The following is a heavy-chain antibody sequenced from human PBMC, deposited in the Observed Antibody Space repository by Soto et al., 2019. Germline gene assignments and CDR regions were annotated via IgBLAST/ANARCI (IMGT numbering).Heavy chain of an antibody. CDR3: AKSLPTNRYSPDSYGLDV. D-gene: IGHD2-21*01. CDR1: GVTFSSHA. Sequence: QVKLVQSGAEVKKPGSSVKVSCTATGVTFSSHAISWVRQAPGHGLEWMGGIIPIIGPPNYAQKFHGRVTITADESTNTAYRELSSLRSEDTAVYYCAKSLPTNRYSPDSYGLDVWGQGTTVTVSS. J-gene: IGHJ6*02. V-gene: IGHV1-69*01. CDR2: IIPIIGPP.